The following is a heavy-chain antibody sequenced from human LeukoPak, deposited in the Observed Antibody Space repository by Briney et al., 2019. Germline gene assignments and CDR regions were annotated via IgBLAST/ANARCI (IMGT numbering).Heavy chain of an antibody. Sequence: SETLSLTCTVSGGPISSYYWSWLRQPPGKGLEGIGYIYYSGNTKYNPSLKSRVTISVDTSKNQFSRKLRSVIAADTAVYYCARGGSSWYRGSFQHWGQGTLVTVSS. D-gene: IGHD6-13*01. CDR1: GGPISSYY. J-gene: IGHJ1*01. CDR2: IYYSGNT. V-gene: IGHV4-59*01. CDR3: ARGGSSWYRGSFQH.